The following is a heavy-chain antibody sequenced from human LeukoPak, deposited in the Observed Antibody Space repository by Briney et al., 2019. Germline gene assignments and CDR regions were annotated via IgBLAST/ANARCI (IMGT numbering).Heavy chain of an antibody. D-gene: IGHD4-17*01. CDR3: ARDGTTGDAFDI. V-gene: IGHV4-59*01. CDR1: GGSISSYY. CDR2: IYYSGST. Sequence: SETLSLTCTVSGGSISSYYWSWIRQPPGKGLEWIGYIYYSGSTNYNPSLESRVTISVDTSKNQFSLKLSSVTAADTAVYYCARDGTTGDAFDIWGQGTMVTVSS. J-gene: IGHJ3*02.